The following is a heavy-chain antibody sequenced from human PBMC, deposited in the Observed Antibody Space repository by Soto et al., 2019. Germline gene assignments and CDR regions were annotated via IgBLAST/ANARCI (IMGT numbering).Heavy chain of an antibody. J-gene: IGHJ4*02. CDR1: GFTFSSYA. CDR3: ASGIVVVAATTDY. V-gene: IGHV3-30-3*01. Sequence: GGSLRLSCAASGFTFSSYAMHWVRQAPGKGLEWVAVISYDGSNKYYADSVKGRFTISRDNSKNTLYLQMNSLRAEDTAVYYCASGIVVVAATTDYWGQGTLVTVSS. D-gene: IGHD2-15*01. CDR2: ISYDGSNK.